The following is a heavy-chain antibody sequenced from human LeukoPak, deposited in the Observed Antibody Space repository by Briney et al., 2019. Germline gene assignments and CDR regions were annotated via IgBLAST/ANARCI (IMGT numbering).Heavy chain of an antibody. Sequence: PSETLSLTCAVYGGSFSGYYWSWIRQPPGKGLEWIGEINHSGSTNYNPSLKSRVTISVDTSKNQFSLKLSSVTAADTAVYYCARGRPSRDSSGYIPKKAFDIWGQGTMVTVSS. CDR1: GGSFSGYY. CDR2: INHSGST. J-gene: IGHJ3*02. D-gene: IGHD3-22*01. V-gene: IGHV4-34*01. CDR3: ARGRPSRDSSGYIPKKAFDI.